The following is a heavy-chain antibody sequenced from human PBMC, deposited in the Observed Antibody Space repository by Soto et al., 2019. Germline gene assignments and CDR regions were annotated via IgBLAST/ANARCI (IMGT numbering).Heavy chain of an antibody. D-gene: IGHD3-10*01. CDR3: AKDPSDPGLLWFGEFPKPTFDY. CDR1: GFTFSSYA. Sequence: PGGSLRLSCAASGFTFSSYAMSWVRQAPGKGLEWVSAISGSGGSTYYADSVKGRFTISRDNSKNTLYLQMNSLRAEDTAVYYCAKDPSDPGLLWFGEFPKPTFDYWGQGTLVTVSS. J-gene: IGHJ4*02. CDR2: ISGSGGST. V-gene: IGHV3-23*01.